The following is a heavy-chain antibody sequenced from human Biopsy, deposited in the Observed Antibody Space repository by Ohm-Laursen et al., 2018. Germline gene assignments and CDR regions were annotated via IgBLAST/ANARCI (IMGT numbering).Heavy chain of an antibody. D-gene: IGHD3-16*01. J-gene: IGHJ4*02. CDR1: GGSISSCY. CDR2: IYTSGST. CDR3: ARAAFGPFDS. Sequence: PSQTLSLTCTVSGGSISSCYWNWIRQPAGKGLEWIGRIYTSGSTNFNPSLKSRVTMSIDTSKNQFSLRLSSVTAADTAVYYCARAAFGPFDSWGQGALVTVSS. V-gene: IGHV4-4*07.